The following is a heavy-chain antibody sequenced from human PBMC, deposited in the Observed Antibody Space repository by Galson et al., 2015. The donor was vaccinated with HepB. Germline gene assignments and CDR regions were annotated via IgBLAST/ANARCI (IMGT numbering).Heavy chain of an antibody. Sequence: SVKVSCKASGYTFTSYAMNWVRQAPGQGLEWMGWINTNTGNPTYAQGFTGRFVFSLDTSVSTAYLQISSLKAEDTAVYYCARGGDYYDSSGYYYYFQHWGQGTLVTVSS. CDR1: GYTFTSYA. CDR2: INTNTGNP. CDR3: ARGGDYYDSSGYYYYFQH. J-gene: IGHJ1*01. D-gene: IGHD3-22*01. V-gene: IGHV7-4-1*02.